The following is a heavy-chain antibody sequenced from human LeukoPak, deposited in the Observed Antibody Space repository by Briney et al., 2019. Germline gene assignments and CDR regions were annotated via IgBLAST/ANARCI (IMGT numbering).Heavy chain of an antibody. Sequence: GGSLRLSCAASGFTFSNYAMSWVRRAPGKGLEWVSTISNSVGTTYYADSVKGRFTISRDNSKNTLYVQMNSLRAEDTAVYYCAKDRQSRGSLGFDYWGRGALVIVSS. V-gene: IGHV3-23*01. CDR3: AKDRQSRGSLGFDY. D-gene: IGHD3-22*01. CDR2: ISNSVGTT. CDR1: GFTFSNYA. J-gene: IGHJ4*02.